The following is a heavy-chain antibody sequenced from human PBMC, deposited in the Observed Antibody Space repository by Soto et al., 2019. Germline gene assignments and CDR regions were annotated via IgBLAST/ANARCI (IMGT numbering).Heavy chain of an antibody. CDR2: IYYSGST. D-gene: IGHD6-13*01. V-gene: IGHV4-31*03. CDR3: ARVAREYSSSTKTAYYYYGMDV. J-gene: IGHJ6*02. CDR1: GGSISSGGYY. Sequence: QVQLQEWGPGLVKPSQTLSLTCTVSGGSISSGGYYWSWIRQHPGKGLEWIGYIYYSGSTYYNPSLKSRVTISVDTSKNQFCLKLSSVTAADTAEYYCARVAREYSSSTKTAYYYYGMDVWGQGTTVTVSS.